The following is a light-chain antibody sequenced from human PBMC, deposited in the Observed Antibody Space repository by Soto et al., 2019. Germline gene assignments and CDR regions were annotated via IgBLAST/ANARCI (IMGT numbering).Light chain of an antibody. Sequence: QSALTQPRSVSGSPGQSVTISCTGTSSDVGGYNYVSWYQQHPGKAPKLMIYDVSKRPSGVPDRFSGSKSGNTASLTISGLQAEDEADYYCCSYAGSSLIFGTGIKVTVL. V-gene: IGLV2-11*01. CDR1: SSDVGGYNY. CDR3: CSYAGSSLI. J-gene: IGLJ1*01. CDR2: DVS.